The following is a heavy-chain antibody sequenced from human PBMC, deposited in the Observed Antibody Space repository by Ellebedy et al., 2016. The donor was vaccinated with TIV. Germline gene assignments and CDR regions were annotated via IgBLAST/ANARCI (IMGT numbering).Heavy chain of an antibody. J-gene: IGHJ4*02. Sequence: GESLKISCAASGFTFNKYAMSWVRQAPGQGLEWVAAISGSGRRIYYGDSVKGRFTISIDTSRSTLYLQMDTLRAEDTAVYHCARFHGDYHPYYFDYWGQGTLVSVSS. CDR3: ARFHGDYHPYYFDY. CDR2: ISGSGRRI. CDR1: GFTFNKYA. D-gene: IGHD4-17*01. V-gene: IGHV3-23*01.